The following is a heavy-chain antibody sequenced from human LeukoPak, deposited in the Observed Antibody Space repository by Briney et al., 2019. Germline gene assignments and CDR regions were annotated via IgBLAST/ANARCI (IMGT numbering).Heavy chain of an antibody. V-gene: IGHV4-34*01. CDR2: INHSGST. J-gene: IGHJ4*02. D-gene: IGHD4-23*01. CDR3: ANNGGNSDLDY. Sequence: PSETLSLTCAVYGGSFSGYYWSWIRQPPGKGLEWIGEINHSGSTNYNPSLKSRVTISVDTSKNQFSLKLSPVTAADTAMYYCANNGGNSDLDYWGQGTLVTVSS. CDR1: GGSFSGYY.